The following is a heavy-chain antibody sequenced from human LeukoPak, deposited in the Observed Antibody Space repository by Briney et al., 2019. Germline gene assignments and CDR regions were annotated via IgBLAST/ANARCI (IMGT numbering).Heavy chain of an antibody. CDR2: IRYDGSNK. CDR3: AKDERLGYNYYYYMDV. V-gene: IGHV3-30*02. Sequence: GGSLRLSCAASGFTFCSYGMHWVRQAPGKGLEWVAFIRYDGSNKYYADSVKGRFTISRDNSKNTLYLQMNSLRAEDTAVYYCAKDERLGYNYYYYMDVWGKGTTVTVSS. CDR1: GFTFCSYG. J-gene: IGHJ6*03. D-gene: IGHD5-12*01.